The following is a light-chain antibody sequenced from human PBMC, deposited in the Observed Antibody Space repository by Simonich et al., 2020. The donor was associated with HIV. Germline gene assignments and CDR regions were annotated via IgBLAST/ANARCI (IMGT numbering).Light chain of an antibody. CDR2: WAS. Sequence: DIVMTQSPDSLAVSLGERATIKCKSSQSVIYSSNNKNYLAWYQQKPGQPPKLLIYWASTREAGVPDRFSGSGSGTDFTLTISSLQAEDVAVYYCQQYYSTPPTFGQGTKVEIK. V-gene: IGKV4-1*01. CDR3: QQYYSTPPT. CDR1: QSVIYSSNNKNY. J-gene: IGKJ1*01.